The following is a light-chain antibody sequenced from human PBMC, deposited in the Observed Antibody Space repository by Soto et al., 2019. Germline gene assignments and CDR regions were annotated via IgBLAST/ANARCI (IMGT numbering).Light chain of an antibody. CDR3: QQRSDWPWT. J-gene: IGKJ1*01. CDR2: EAS. Sequence: IVLTQSPATLSLSPGERATLSCRASQSVSSYLAWYQQKPGQAPRLLMYEASNRATGIPARFSGGGSGTDFTLTISSLEPEDFAVYYCQQRSDWPWTFGQGTKWIS. CDR1: QSVSSY. V-gene: IGKV3-11*01.